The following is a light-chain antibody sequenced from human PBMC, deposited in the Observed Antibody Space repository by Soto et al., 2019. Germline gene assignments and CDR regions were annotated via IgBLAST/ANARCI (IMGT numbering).Light chain of an antibody. J-gene: IGKJ5*01. Sequence: EIVMTESPATLSVSPGERASLSCRASQSVSSNLAWYQQKLGQDPRLLIYDTSTRAAGIPARFSGSGSGTDFTLTISSLQSEDFAVYYCQQYNTWRSITFGQGTRLEIK. CDR1: QSVSSN. CDR2: DTS. CDR3: QQYNTWRSIT. V-gene: IGKV3-15*01.